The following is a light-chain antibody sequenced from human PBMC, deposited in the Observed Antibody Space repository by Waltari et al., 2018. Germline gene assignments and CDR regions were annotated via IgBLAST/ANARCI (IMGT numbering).Light chain of an antibody. Sequence: EIVMTQSPATLSVSPGERATLSCRASQNVYTNLAWYQQKPGQAPRLLIYGASTRATDIPARFSGSGSGTEFTLTISSLESEDFAIFYCQQYVNWPRTFGQGTKVEIK. J-gene: IGKJ1*01. CDR1: QNVYTN. CDR3: QQYVNWPRT. CDR2: GAS. V-gene: IGKV3-15*01.